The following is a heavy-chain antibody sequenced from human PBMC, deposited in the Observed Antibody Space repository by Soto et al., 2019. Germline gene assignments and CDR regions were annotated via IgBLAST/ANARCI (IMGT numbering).Heavy chain of an antibody. Sequence: SQTLSLTCAISGDSVSSNSAAWNWIRRSPSRGLEWLGRTYYRSKWYNDYAVSVKSRITINPDTSKNQFSLHLNSMTPEDTAVYYCAREGGSGPFDSWGQGTLVTVSS. CDR3: AREGGSGPFDS. D-gene: IGHD1-26*01. V-gene: IGHV6-1*01. CDR2: TYYRSKWYN. J-gene: IGHJ5*01. CDR1: GDSVSSNSAA.